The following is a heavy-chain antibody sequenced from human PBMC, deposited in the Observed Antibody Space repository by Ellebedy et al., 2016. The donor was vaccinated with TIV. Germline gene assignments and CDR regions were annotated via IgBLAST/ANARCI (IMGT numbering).Heavy chain of an antibody. D-gene: IGHD5-12*01. J-gene: IGHJ4*02. Sequence: PGGSLRLSCAASGFTFSTYWMSWVRQAPGKGLEWVANMKHDGTEMYYVDSVKGRFTISRDNPQNSLFLQMHSLRVEDTAVYYCARDPNSPGDSGYGDYWGQGTLVTVSS. CDR3: ARDPNSPGDSGYGDY. V-gene: IGHV3-7*03. CDR2: MKHDGTEM. CDR1: GFTFSTYW.